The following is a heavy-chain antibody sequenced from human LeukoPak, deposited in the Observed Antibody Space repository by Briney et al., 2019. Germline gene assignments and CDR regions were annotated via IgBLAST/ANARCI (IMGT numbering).Heavy chain of an antibody. D-gene: IGHD3-22*01. Sequence: GGSLRLSCAASGFTFSSYSMNWVRQDPGKGLEWVSSISSSSSYIYYADSVKGRFTISRDNAKNSLYLQMNSLRAEDTAVYYCARDQYYYDSSGPFDYWGQGTLVTVFS. CDR3: ARDQYYYDSSGPFDY. J-gene: IGHJ4*02. CDR1: GFTFSSYS. CDR2: ISSSSSYI. V-gene: IGHV3-21*01.